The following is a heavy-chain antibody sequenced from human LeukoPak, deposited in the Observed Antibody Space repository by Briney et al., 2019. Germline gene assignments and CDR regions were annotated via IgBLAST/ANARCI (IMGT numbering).Heavy chain of an antibody. D-gene: IGHD5-24*01. CDR3: AAGATIVDYFDY. CDR1: GFTFSSYG. Sequence: GGSLRLSCAASGFTFSSYGMHWVRQAPGKGLEWVAVILSDGSKEFYTDSVKGRFTISRDNSKNTLYLQMNSLRAEDTAVYYCAAGATIVDYFDYWGQGTLVTVSS. J-gene: IGHJ4*02. CDR2: ILSDGSKE. V-gene: IGHV3-33*01.